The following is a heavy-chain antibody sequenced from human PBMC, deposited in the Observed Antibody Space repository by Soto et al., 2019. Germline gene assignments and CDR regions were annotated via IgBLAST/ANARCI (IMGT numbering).Heavy chain of an antibody. CDR1: GFTFSNNY. V-gene: IGHV3-66*01. CDR3: ARDWTYNWV. J-gene: IGHJ4*02. Sequence: ELQLVASGGGLVQPGGSLRLSCAASGFTFSNNYLRWVRQAPGKGLEWVSIIYGGGDTYYADAVKGRLTISRDNSKNTRHLQMNSLRDDDTAVYYCARDWTYNWVGGQGILVTASS. D-gene: IGHD1-1*01. CDR2: IYGGGDT.